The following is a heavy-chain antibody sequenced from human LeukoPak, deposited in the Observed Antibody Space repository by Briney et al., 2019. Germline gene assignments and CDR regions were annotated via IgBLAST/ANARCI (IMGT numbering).Heavy chain of an antibody. D-gene: IGHD3-22*01. Sequence: GGSLRLSCAASGFTFSSYWMNWARQAPGKGLEWVASINHNGNVNYYVDSVKGRFTISRDNAKNSLYLQMNSLRAEDTAVYYCARVYYYDSSGWADYWGQGTLVTVSS. CDR1: GFTFSSYW. V-gene: IGHV3-7*03. CDR2: INHNGNVN. CDR3: ARVYYYDSSGWADY. J-gene: IGHJ4*02.